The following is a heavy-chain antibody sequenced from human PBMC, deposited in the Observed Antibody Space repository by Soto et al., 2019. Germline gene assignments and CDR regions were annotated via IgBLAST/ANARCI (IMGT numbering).Heavy chain of an antibody. J-gene: IGHJ6*02. V-gene: IGHV3-7*05. CDR2: IKQDGSEK. CDR3: ARHEVVPAAMRRGYYYGMDV. D-gene: IGHD2-2*01. Sequence: GGSLRLSCAASGFTCSSYGMSWVRQAPGKGLEWVANIKQDGSEKYYVDSVKGRFTISRDNAKNSLYLQMNSLRAEDTAVYYCARHEVVPAAMRRGYYYGMDVWGQGTTVTVSS. CDR1: GFTCSSYG.